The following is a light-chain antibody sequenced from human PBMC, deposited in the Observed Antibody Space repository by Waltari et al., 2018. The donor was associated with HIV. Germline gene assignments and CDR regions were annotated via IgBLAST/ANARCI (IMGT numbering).Light chain of an antibody. V-gene: IGLV1-47*01. CDR3: AVLGDTLGGGV. Sequence: QSVLTQPPSASGTPGQKVTISCSGGTPNIGANFVFWFQQFPGTAPKLLIYRDNLRHSGVPARFSGSKSGTSASLTISGLRSDDEAHYFCAVLGDTLGGGVFGGGTKLTVL. CDR1: TPNIGANF. J-gene: IGLJ2*01. CDR2: RDN.